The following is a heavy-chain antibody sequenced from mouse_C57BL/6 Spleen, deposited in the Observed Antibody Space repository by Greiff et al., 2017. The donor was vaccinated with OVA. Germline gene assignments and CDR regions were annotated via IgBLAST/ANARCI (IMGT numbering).Heavy chain of an antibody. CDR2: IDPSDSYT. V-gene: IGHV1-59*01. J-gene: IGHJ3*01. CDR3: ANYGSSEFAY. Sequence: QVQLQQSGAELVRPGTSVKLSCKASGYTFTSYWMHWVKQRPGQGLEWIGVIDPSDSYTNYNQKFKGKATLTVDTSSSTAYMQLSSLTSEDSAVYYCANYGSSEFAYWGQGTLVTVSA. CDR1: GYTFTSYW. D-gene: IGHD1-1*01.